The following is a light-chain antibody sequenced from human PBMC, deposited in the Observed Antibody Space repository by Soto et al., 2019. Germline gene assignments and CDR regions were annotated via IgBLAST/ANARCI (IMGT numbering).Light chain of an antibody. V-gene: IGKV1-27*01. CDR2: SAS. Sequence: DLQMTQSPSSLSASVGDRVTITCRASQDISVYLAWYQQKPGKVPKLLIYSASTLQSGVPSRFSGSRSGTDFTLTISSLQPEDVATDYCQKFNTAPLTLGQGTRLEIK. J-gene: IGKJ5*01. CDR3: QKFNTAPLT. CDR1: QDISVY.